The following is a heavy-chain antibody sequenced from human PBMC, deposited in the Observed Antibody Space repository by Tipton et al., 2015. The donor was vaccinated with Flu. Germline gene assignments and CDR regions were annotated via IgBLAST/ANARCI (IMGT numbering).Heavy chain of an antibody. CDR1: GEALNNYY. Sequence: GEALNNYYWSWIRQPPGEGLEWIGQVYYSGTTSYNPSLKSRVTISLDKSKNQFSLQFKSMTTADTAVFYCARRDYSNYVSEPKNWFDSWGQGALVIVSS. J-gene: IGHJ5*01. D-gene: IGHD4-11*01. CDR3: ARRDYSNYVSEPKNWFDS. CDR2: VYYSGTT. V-gene: IGHV4-59*01.